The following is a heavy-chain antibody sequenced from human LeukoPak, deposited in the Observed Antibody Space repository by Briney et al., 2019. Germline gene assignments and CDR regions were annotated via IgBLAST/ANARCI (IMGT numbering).Heavy chain of an antibody. CDR2: TYYSGTT. CDR3: ARRAGEWQRYFDY. D-gene: IGHD5-12*01. Sequence: PSETLSLTCSVSGASIAHNTYYWGWVRQSPGKGLEWIGSTYYSGTTYYNPSLKSRVTISADTSKNQFSLKLTSVSAAGTAVYYCARRAGEWQRYFDYWGQGTLVTVSS. J-gene: IGHJ4*02. CDR1: GASIAHNTYY. V-gene: IGHV4-39*01.